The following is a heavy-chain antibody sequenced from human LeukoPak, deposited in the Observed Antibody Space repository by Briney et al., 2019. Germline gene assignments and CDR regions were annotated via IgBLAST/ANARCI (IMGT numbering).Heavy chain of an antibody. D-gene: IGHD2-2*01. J-gene: IGHJ4*02. CDR1: GYSFTSYW. V-gene: IGHV1-18*04. CDR3: ARGDCSSTSCFYFDY. Sequence: GESLKISCKGSGYSFTSYWIGWVRQAPGQGLEWMGWISAYNGNTNYAQKLQGRVTMTTDTSTSTAYMELRSLRSDDTAVYYCARGDCSSTSCFYFDYWGQGTLVTVSS. CDR2: ISAYNGNT.